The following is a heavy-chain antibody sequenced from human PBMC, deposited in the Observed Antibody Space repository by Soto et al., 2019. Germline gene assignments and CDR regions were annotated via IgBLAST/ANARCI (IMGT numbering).Heavy chain of an antibody. CDR2: IYHSGNT. J-gene: IGHJ2*01. CDR1: GGPIATGGYY. Sequence: SETLSLTCTVSGGPIATGGYYWSWIRHHPGKGLEWIGYIYHSGNTYYNPSLRSRLTISIDTSKSQFSLKLSSVTAADTAVYYCATSSVSRLLNHWYFDLWGRGTLVTVSS. D-gene: IGHD2-8*01. V-gene: IGHV4-31*03. CDR3: ATSSVSRLLNHWYFDL.